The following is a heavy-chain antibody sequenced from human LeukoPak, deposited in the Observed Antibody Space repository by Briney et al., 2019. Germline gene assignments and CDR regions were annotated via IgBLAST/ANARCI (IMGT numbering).Heavy chain of an antibody. J-gene: IGHJ6*03. V-gene: IGHV3-74*01. Sequence: GGSLRLSCAASGFTFSSYWMHWVRQAPGKGLVWVSRINTDGSSTSYADSVKGRFTISRDNAKNTLYLQMNSLRAEDTAVYYCARDQYYYYYYMDVWGKGTTVTVSS. CDR2: INTDGSST. CDR1: GFTFSSYW. CDR3: ARDQYYYYYYMDV.